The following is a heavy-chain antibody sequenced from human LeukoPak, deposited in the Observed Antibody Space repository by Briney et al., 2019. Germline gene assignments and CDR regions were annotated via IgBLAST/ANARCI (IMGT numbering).Heavy chain of an antibody. CDR2: IYTSGST. V-gene: IGHV4-61*02. J-gene: IGHJ3*02. CDR1: CGSISSGSYY. D-gene: IGHD2-2*01. Sequence: SATLSLTCTVSCGSISSGSYYWSWLRQPAGKGLEWIGRIYTSGSTNYNPSLKTRVTISVDKSKNQVSLKMSSVTTADTAVYYFARVCSTSSYDAFDIWGQGTMVTVSS. CDR3: ARVCSTSSYDAFDI.